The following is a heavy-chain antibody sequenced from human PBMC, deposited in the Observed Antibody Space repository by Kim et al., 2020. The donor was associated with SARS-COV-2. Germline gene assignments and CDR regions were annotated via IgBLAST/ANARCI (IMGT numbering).Heavy chain of an antibody. Sequence: GGSLRLSCAASGFTFSSYSMNWVRQAPGKGLEWVSSISSSSSYIYYADSVKGRFTISRDNAKNSLYLQMNSLRAEDTAVYYCARANQQLVGWFDPWGQGTLVTVSS. J-gene: IGHJ5*02. V-gene: IGHV3-21*01. CDR1: GFTFSSYS. CDR2: ISSSSSYI. CDR3: ARANQQLVGWFDP. D-gene: IGHD6-13*01.